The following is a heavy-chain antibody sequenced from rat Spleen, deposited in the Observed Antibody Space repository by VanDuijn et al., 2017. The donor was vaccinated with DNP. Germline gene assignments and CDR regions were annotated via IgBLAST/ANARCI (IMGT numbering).Heavy chain of an antibody. CDR1: GFTFSGYW. CDR3: ATSPGPNWFAY. CDR2: INTDGDTT. D-gene: IGHD1-4*01. J-gene: IGHJ3*01. V-gene: IGHV5-58*01. Sequence: EVQLVESGGGLVQPGRSLKLSCVASGFTFSGYWMYWIRQAPGKGLEWVASINTDGDTTYYPDSVKGRFTISRDNAKNTLYLQMDSLRSEDTATYYCATSPGPNWFAYWGQGTLVTVSS.